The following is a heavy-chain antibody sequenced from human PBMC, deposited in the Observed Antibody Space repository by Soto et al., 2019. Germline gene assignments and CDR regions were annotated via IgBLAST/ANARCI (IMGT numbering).Heavy chain of an antibody. V-gene: IGHV4-59*01. CDR2: IYYSGST. CDR3: ARVVPAAISRVRFDY. D-gene: IGHD2-2*01. Sequence: PSETLSLTCTVSGGSISSYYWSWIRQPPGKGLEWIGYIYYSGSTNYNPSLKSRVTISVDTSKNQFSLKLSSVTAADTAVYYCARVVPAAISRVRFDYWGQGTLVTVSS. CDR1: GGSISSYY. J-gene: IGHJ4*02.